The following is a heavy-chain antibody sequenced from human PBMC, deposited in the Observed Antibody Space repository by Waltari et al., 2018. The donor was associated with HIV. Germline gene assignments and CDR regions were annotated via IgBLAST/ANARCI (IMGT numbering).Heavy chain of an antibody. J-gene: IGHJ3*02. CDR3: ASWSQEAGAFHI. CDR1: GFTLSDYW. CDR2: INIDGSST. Sequence: EVQLVESGGGLVQPGGSLRLSCAASGFTLSDYWMHWVRQVPGAGPVWVSRINIDGSSTDYADSVEGRFTISRDNARNTVYLQMISLRAEDTAVYYCASWSQEAGAFHIWGQGTMVTVSS. V-gene: IGHV3-74*01.